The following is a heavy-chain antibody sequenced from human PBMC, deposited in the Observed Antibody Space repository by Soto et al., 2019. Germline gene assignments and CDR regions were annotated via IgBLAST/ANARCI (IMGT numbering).Heavy chain of an antibody. CDR1: GGTFSSYA. Sequence: QVQLVQSGAEVKKPGSSVKVSCKASGGTFSSYAISWVRQAPGQGLEWMGGIIPIFGTADYAQKFQGRVTITADESTSPAYVELSSLRSEDTAVYYCANTPENYYYGMDVWGQGTTVTVSS. CDR2: IIPIFGTA. V-gene: IGHV1-69*12. J-gene: IGHJ6*02. CDR3: ANTPENYYYGMDV.